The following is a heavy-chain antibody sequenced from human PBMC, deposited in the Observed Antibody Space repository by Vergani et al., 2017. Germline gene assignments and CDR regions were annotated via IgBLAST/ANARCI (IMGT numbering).Heavy chain of an antibody. Sequence: VQLLESGGGLVQPGRSLRLSCAASGFTFSSYAMHWVRQAPGKGLEWVAVISYDGSNKYYADSVKGRFTISRDNSKNTLYLQMNSLRAEDTAVYYCARVSYDILTGYYDAFDIWGQGTMVTVSS. V-gene: IGHV3-30*04. CDR1: GFTFSSYA. J-gene: IGHJ3*02. CDR2: ISYDGSNK. CDR3: ARVSYDILTGYYDAFDI. D-gene: IGHD3-9*01.